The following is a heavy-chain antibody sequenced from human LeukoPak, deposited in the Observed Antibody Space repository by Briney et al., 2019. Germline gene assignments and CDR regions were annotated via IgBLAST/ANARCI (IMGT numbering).Heavy chain of an antibody. D-gene: IGHD2-2*02. V-gene: IGHV3-23*01. CDR3: AKDMGLVVVPAAKPFDY. CDR1: GFTFSSHA. CDR2: ISGSGGST. Sequence: GGSLRLSCAASGFTFSSHAMSWVRQAPGKGLEWVSAISGSGGSTYYADSVKGRFTISRDNSKNTLYLQMNSLRAEDTAVYYCAKDMGLVVVPAAKPFDYWGQGTLVTVSS. J-gene: IGHJ4*02.